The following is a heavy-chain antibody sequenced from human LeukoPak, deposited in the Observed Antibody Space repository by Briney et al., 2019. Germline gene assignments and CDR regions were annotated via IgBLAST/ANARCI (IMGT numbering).Heavy chain of an antibody. V-gene: IGHV3-7*03. D-gene: IGHD5-24*01. Sequence: GGPLSLSCAALGFMFSSNWMSWARRAQGKGLAWVANITDDGIGNYYVDFVKGRFNMSKDNAKNSLYLQMNSLRVEDTAVYYCAKEGRSLQTYWGQGTLVTVSS. J-gene: IGHJ4*02. CDR3: AKEGRSLQTY. CDR1: GFMFSSNW. CDR2: ITDDGIGN.